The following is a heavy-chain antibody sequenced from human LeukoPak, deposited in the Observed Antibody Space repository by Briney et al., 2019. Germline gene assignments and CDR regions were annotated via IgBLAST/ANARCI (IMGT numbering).Heavy chain of an antibody. CDR1: GGPISSYY. V-gene: IGHV4-4*07. D-gene: IGHD3-10*01. J-gene: IGHJ6*03. CDR2: IYTSGST. Sequence: SETLSLTCTVSGGPISSYYWSWIRQPAGKGLEWIGRIYTSGSTYYNPSLKSRVTMSVDTSKNQFSLKLSSVTAADTAVYYCAREGSDYYGSGSYYRSYYYYMDVWGKGTTVTISS. CDR3: AREGSDYYGSGSYYRSYYYYMDV.